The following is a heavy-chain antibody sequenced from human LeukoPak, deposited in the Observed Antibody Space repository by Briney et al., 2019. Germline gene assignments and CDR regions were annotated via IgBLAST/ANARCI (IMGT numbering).Heavy chain of an antibody. J-gene: IGHJ4*02. CDR2: ISSSSSYT. D-gene: IGHD3-22*01. V-gene: IGHV3-11*06. Sequence: GGSLRLSCAASGFTFSDNYMSWIRQAPGKGLEWVSYISSSSSYTNYADSVKGRFTISRDNAKNSLYLQMNSLRAEDTAVYYCARDLSYYYDSSGYYFDYWGQGTLVTVSS. CDR3: ARDLSYYYDSSGYYFDY. CDR1: GFTFSDNY.